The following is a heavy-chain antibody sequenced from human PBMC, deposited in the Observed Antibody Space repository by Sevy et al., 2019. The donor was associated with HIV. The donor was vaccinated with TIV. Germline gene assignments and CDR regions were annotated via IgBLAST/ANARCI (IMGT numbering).Heavy chain of an antibody. D-gene: IGHD3-22*01. J-gene: IGHJ6*02. V-gene: IGHV3-23*01. Sequence: GGSLRLSCAASGFTFSSYAMSWVRQAPGKGLEWVSAISGSGGSTYYADSVKGRFTISRDNSKNTLYLQMNSLRAEDTAVYYCAKVGETYYYDSSGYYEDYYGMDVWGQGTTVTVSS. CDR3: AKVGETYYYDSSGYYEDYYGMDV. CDR1: GFTFSSYA. CDR2: ISGSGGST.